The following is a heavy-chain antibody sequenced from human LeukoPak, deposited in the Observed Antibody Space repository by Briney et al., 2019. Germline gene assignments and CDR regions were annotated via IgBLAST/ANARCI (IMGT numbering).Heavy chain of an antibody. D-gene: IGHD4-17*01. Sequence: GRSLRLSCAVSGFTFSSYGMHWVRQAPAKGLEWVAVIWYDGSNKYYADSVKGRFTISRDNSKNTLYLQMNSLRAEDTAVYYCARDTVTKQEAYGMDVWGQGTTVTVSS. V-gene: IGHV3-33*01. CDR3: ARDTVTKQEAYGMDV. CDR2: IWYDGSNK. CDR1: GFTFSSYG. J-gene: IGHJ6*02.